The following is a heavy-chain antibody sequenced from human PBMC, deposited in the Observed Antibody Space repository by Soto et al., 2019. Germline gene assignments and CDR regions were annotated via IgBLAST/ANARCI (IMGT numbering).Heavy chain of an antibody. CDR2: IYSGGST. Sequence: PGGSLRLSCAASGFTVSSNYMSWVRQAPGKGLEWVSVIYSGGSTYYADSVKGRFTISRDNSKNTLYLQMNSLRAEDTAVYYCARGLGYCSSTSCQTFDYWGQGTLVTVSS. CDR1: GFTVSSNY. V-gene: IGHV3-53*01. CDR3: ARGLGYCSSTSCQTFDY. J-gene: IGHJ4*02. D-gene: IGHD2-2*01.